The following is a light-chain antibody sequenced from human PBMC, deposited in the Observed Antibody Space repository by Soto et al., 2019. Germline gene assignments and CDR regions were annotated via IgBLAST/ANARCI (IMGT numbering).Light chain of an antibody. V-gene: IGLV2-14*01. CDR3: SSYSNINARACV. CDR2: EVT. J-gene: IGLJ1*01. Sequence: QSVLTQPASVSGSPGQSITISCTGTSGDIGSYNRVSWYQQHPGKAPKLIIYEVTARPSGVSNRFSGSKSGNTASLTISGLQAEDDAEYYCSSYSNINARACVFGTGTKVTVL. CDR1: SGDIGSYNR.